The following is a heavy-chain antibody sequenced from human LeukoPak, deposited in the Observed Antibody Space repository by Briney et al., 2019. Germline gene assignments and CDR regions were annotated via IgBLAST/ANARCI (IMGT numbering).Heavy chain of an antibody. J-gene: IGHJ6*02. V-gene: IGHV3-15*01. CDR2: IKSKTDGGTT. CDR3: TTDLSSNYVSDYYYYGMDV. CDR1: GFTFSNAW. Sequence: PGGSLRLSCAASGFTFSNAWMSWVRQAPGKGLEWVGRIKSKTDGGTTDYAAPVKGRFTISRDDSKNTLYLQMNSLKTEDTAVYYCTTDLSSNYVSDYYYYGMDVWGQGTTVTVSS. D-gene: IGHD4-11*01.